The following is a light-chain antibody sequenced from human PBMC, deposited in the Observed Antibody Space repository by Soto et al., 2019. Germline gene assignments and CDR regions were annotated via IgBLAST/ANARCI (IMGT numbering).Light chain of an antibody. J-gene: IGKJ5*01. Sequence: DIQMTQSPSTLSASAGDRVTITCRASQSITIWLAWYQQKLGKAPKLLIYDASTLESGVPSRFSGSGSGTEFTLTISSLQPDDFATYYCQQFHSFPITFGQGTRLEIK. CDR2: DAS. V-gene: IGKV1-5*01. CDR3: QQFHSFPIT. CDR1: QSITIW.